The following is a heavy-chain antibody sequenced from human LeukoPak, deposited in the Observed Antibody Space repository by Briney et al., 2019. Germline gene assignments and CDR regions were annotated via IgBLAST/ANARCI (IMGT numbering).Heavy chain of an antibody. Sequence: GGSLRLSCSCSGFSFSSFWMHWVRPPPGKGLVWVPRIDSDGSTTTSADSGKARSTITRDNAKKTLYMQMNSLTAEDRAVYYGARDLGWGREPGRSFDYWGQGTLVTVSS. CDR3: ARDLGWGREPGRSFDY. CDR1: GFSFSSFW. J-gene: IGHJ4*02. V-gene: IGHV3-74*01. CDR2: IDSDGSTT. D-gene: IGHD3-16*01.